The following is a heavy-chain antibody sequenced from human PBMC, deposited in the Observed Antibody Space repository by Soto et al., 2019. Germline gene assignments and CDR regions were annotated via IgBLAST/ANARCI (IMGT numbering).Heavy chain of an antibody. D-gene: IGHD5-18*01. CDR1: GGTFSSYA. CDR2: IIPIFGTA. Sequence: QVQLVQSGAEVKKPGSSVKVSCKASGGTFSSYAISWVRQAPGQGLEWMGGIIPIFGTANYAQKFQGSVTITADESTSTAYMELSSLRSEDTAVYYCASSRRGGYSYGTGPFDYWGQGTLVTVSS. J-gene: IGHJ4*02. CDR3: ASSRRGGYSYGTGPFDY. V-gene: IGHV1-69*01.